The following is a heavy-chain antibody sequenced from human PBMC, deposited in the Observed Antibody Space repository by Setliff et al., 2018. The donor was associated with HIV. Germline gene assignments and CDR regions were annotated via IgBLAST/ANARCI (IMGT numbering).Heavy chain of an antibody. J-gene: IGHJ3*01. CDR2: VYHSGST. Sequence: KSSETLSLTCAVSGGSISSSNWWSWVRQPPGKGLEWIGEVYHSGSTNYNPSLKSRVTMSVDKSKNQFSLKLTSVTAADTAVYYCARGNGYSYRWADAFDLWGQGTMVTVSS. D-gene: IGHD5-18*01. CDR1: GGSISSSNW. V-gene: IGHV4-4*02. CDR3: ARGNGYSYRWADAFDL.